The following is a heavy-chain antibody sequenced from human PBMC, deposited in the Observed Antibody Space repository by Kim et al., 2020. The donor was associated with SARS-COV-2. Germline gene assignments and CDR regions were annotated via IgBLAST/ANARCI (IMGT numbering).Heavy chain of an antibody. Sequence: ASVKVSCKASGYTFTSYGISWVRQAPGQGLEWMGWISAYNGNTNYAQKLQGRVTMTTDTSTSTAYMELRSLRSDDTAVYYCARGDPSGGGSPRYGMDVWGQGPTVTVSS. J-gene: IGHJ6*02. CDR2: ISAYNGNT. CDR3: ARGDPSGGGSPRYGMDV. V-gene: IGHV1-18*01. CDR1: GYTFTSYG. D-gene: IGHD1-26*01.